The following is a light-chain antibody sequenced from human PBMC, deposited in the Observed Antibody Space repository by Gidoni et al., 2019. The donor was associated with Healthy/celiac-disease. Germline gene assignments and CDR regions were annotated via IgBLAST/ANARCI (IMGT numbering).Light chain of an antibody. CDR2: AAS. CDR3: QQLNSYPT. Sequence: DILLTLSPSYLSASVGDRVPITCRAIQGINSYLAWYQQKPGKAPKLLNYAASTLQSGVPSRFSGSGSGTEFTLTISSLQPEDFETYYCQQLNSYPTFGQGTRLEIK. J-gene: IGKJ5*01. CDR1: QGINSY. V-gene: IGKV1-9*01.